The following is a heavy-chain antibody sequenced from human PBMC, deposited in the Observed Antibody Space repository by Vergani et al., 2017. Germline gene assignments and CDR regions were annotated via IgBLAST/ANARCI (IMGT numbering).Heavy chain of an antibody. CDR2: IYYSGST. D-gene: IGHD2-21*02. J-gene: IGHJ4*02. CDR1: GGSINSYY. V-gene: IGHV4-59*01. Sequence: QVQLQESGPGLVKPSETLSLTCTVSGGSINSYYWSWIRQPPGKGLEWIGYIYYSGSTNYNPSLKSRVTISVDTSKNQFSLKLSSVTAADTAVYYCARAYCGGDCYSDYWGQGTLVTVSS. CDR3: ARAYCGGDCYSDY.